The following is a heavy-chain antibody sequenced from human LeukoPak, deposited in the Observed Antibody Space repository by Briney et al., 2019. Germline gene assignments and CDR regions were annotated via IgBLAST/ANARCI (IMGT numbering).Heavy chain of an antibody. Sequence: GGSLRLSCAASGFTFSSFSMHWVRQAPGNGLEWVAVISNDGSHRYYADSVKGRFTISRDNSKNTLSLEMNTLRPEDTALFYCARDPNRLADYGGDYFDHWGQGALVTASS. CDR3: ARDPNRLADYGGDYFDH. J-gene: IGHJ4*02. CDR1: GFTFSSFS. CDR2: ISNDGSHR. D-gene: IGHD4-23*01. V-gene: IGHV3-30*04.